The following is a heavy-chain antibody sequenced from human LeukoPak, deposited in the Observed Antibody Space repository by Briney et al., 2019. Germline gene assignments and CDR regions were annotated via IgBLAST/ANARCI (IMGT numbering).Heavy chain of an antibody. D-gene: IGHD5-18*01. J-gene: IGHJ5*02. V-gene: IGHV3-9*01. CDR2: ISWISGSI. CDR1: GFTFDDYA. CDR3: AKDASYSYGTGWFDP. Sequence: PGGSLRLSCAASGFTFDDYAMHSVRQAPGKVLEWVSGISWISGSIGYADSVKGRFTISRDNAKNSLYLQMNSLRAEDTALYYCAKDASYSYGTGWFDPWGQGTLVTVSS.